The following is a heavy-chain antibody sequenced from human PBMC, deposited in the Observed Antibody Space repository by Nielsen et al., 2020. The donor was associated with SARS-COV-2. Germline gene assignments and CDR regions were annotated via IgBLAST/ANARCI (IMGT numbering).Heavy chain of an antibody. D-gene: IGHD4-17*01. J-gene: IGHJ5*02. CDR2: INAGNGNT. Sequence: ASVKVSCKASGYTFTSYAMHWVRQAPGQRLEWMGWINAGNGNTKYSQKFQGRVTITRDTSASTAYMELSSLRSEDTAVYYCARDDGDYVGGWFDPWAREPWSPSPQ. CDR1: GYTFTSYA. CDR3: ARDDGDYVGGWFDP. V-gene: IGHV1-3*01.